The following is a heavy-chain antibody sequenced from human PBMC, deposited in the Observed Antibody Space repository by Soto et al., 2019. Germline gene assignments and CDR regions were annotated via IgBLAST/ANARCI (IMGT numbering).Heavy chain of an antibody. J-gene: IGHJ6*02. V-gene: IGHV5-51*01. CDR1: GYSFTSYW. Sequence: PGESLKISCKGSGYSFTSYWIGWVRQMPGKGLEWMGIIYPGDSDTRYSPSFQGQVTTSADKSISTAYLQWSSLKASDTAMYYCARHPPDFDWLLKDYYYYGMDVWGQGTTVTVSS. CDR3: ARHPPDFDWLLKDYYYYGMDV. D-gene: IGHD3-9*01. CDR2: IYPGDSDT.